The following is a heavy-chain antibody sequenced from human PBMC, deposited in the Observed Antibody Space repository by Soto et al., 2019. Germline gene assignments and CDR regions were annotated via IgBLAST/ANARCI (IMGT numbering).Heavy chain of an antibody. J-gene: IGHJ6*03. V-gene: IGHV4-34*01. CDR2: INHSGTT. Sequence: QVHLEQWGAGLLNPSETLSLTCAVYGGSLIGYYWSWVRQSPGKGLEWIGEINHSGTTNYNPSLKTRVTISADTSKHQFSLRLSSVTAADSAVYYCASYHYLDLWTGSRHYMDVWGRGTTVTVSS. CDR3: ASYHYLDLWTGSRHYMDV. CDR1: GGSLIGYY. D-gene: IGHD3-9*01.